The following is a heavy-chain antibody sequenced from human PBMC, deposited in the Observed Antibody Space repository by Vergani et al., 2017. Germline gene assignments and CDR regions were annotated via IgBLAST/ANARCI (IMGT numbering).Heavy chain of an antibody. CDR3: AKDGGYIVVVPAAVYGMDV. J-gene: IGHJ6*02. D-gene: IGHD2-2*01. V-gene: IGHV1-18*04. Sequence: QVQLVQSGAEVKKPGASVKVSCKASGYTFTGYYMHWVRQAPGQGLEWMGWISAYNGNTNYAQKLQGRVTMTTDTSTSTAYMELRSLRSDDTAVYYGAKDGGYIVVVPAAVYGMDVWGQGTTVTVSS. CDR2: ISAYNGNT. CDR1: GYTFTGYY.